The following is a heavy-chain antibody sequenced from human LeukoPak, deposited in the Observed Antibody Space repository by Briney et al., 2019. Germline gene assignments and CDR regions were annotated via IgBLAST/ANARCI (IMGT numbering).Heavy chain of an antibody. CDR2: ISSSGNTI. CDR3: ARYSSSWHYYFDH. D-gene: IGHD6-13*01. Sequence: PGGSLRLSCAASGFTLSSYDMNWVRQAPGKGLEWVSYISSSGNTIYYTDSVKGRFTISRDNAQNSLYLQMNSLRAEDTAVYYCARYSSSWHYYFDHWGQGTLVTVSS. CDR1: GFTLSSYD. V-gene: IGHV3-48*03. J-gene: IGHJ4*02.